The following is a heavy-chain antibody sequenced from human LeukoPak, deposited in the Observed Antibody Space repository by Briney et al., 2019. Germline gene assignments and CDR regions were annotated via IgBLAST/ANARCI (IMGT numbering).Heavy chain of an antibody. J-gene: IGHJ5*02. CDR3: ARDRGYCSSTSCPPRKNWFDP. D-gene: IGHD2-2*01. CDR2: IHPNSGGT. Sequence: ASVKVSCKASGYTFTGYYMHWVRQAPGQGLEWMGWIHPNSGGTNYAQKFQGRVTMTRDTSISTAYMELRRLRSDDTAVYYCARDRGYCSSTSCPPRKNWFDPWGQGTLVTVSS. V-gene: IGHV1-2*02. CDR1: GYTFTGYY.